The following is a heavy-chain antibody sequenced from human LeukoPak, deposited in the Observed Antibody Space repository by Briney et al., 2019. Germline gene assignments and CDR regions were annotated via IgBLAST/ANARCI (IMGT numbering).Heavy chain of an antibody. V-gene: IGHV3-7*01. Sequence: SGGSLRLSCAASGFKFSTHWMTWVRQAPGKGLEWVANIKGDGSKKKYVDSVKGRFTLSRDNAKNSLYLQLNSLRAEDTAVYYCATSVPRFGESLNYWGQGTLVSVSS. CDR1: GFKFSTHW. D-gene: IGHD3-10*01. CDR2: IKGDGSKK. J-gene: IGHJ4*02. CDR3: ATSVPRFGESLNY.